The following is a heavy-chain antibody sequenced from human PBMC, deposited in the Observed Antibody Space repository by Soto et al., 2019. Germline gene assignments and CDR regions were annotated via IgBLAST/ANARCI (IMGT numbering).Heavy chain of an antibody. CDR3: ARGEQWVARHAFAI. CDR1: GFTFSSYG. D-gene: IGHD6-19*01. J-gene: IGHJ3*02. CDR2: IWYDGSNK. Sequence: QVQLAESGGGVVQPGRSLRLSCAASGFTFSSYGMNWVRQAPGKGLEWVAVIWYDGSNKYDADSVKGRFTISRDNSKKPVYLQMNSLGAEDSAVYYCARGEQWVARHAFAIWGQGTMVAV. V-gene: IGHV3-33*01.